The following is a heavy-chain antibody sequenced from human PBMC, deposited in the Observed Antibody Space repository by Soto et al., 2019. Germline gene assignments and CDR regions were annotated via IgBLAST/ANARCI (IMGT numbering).Heavy chain of an antibody. J-gene: IGHJ4*02. Sequence: QITLKESGPTLVKPTQTLTLTCTFSGFSLSTTRVAVGWIRQPPGKALEWLALIYWDDDKRYSPFLKSRLTITKDTSKNQVVLTMTHMDPVDTDTYYCAHSVVAGLGYYFDYWGQGTLVTVSS. CDR3: AHSVVAGLGYYFDY. CDR1: GFSLSTTRVA. D-gene: IGHD6-19*01. V-gene: IGHV2-5*02. CDR2: IYWDDDK.